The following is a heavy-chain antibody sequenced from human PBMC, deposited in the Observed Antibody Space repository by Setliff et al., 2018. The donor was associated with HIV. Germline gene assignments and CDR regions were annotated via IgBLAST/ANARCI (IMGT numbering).Heavy chain of an antibody. V-gene: IGHV1-69*13. J-gene: IGHJ6*03. Sequence: SVKVSCKASGGTFSSYVINWVRQAPGQGLEWMGGIIPIFGTANYAQKFQARVTITADESTSTAYMELSSLRSEDTAMYYCARESTVVLGDDVDNYHYSYMDVWGKGTTVTVSS. CDR1: GGTFSSYV. CDR3: ARESTVVLGDDVDNYHYSYMDV. D-gene: IGHD3-16*01. CDR2: IIPIFGTA.